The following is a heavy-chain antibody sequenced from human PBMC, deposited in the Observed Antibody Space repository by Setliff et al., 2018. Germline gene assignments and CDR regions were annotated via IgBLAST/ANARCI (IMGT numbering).Heavy chain of an antibody. CDR3: ARTGTYRYFDY. J-gene: IGHJ4*02. D-gene: IGHD1-1*01. Sequence: PSETLSLTCAVSGFSISSGYYWGWIRQPPGKGLEWIGRIYHGGDTYYNASLKSRLTISVDTSKNQFSLKLRSVTAADTAVYYCARTGTYRYFDYWGQGALVTVSS. CDR1: GFSISSGYY. CDR2: IYHGGDT. V-gene: IGHV4-38-2*01.